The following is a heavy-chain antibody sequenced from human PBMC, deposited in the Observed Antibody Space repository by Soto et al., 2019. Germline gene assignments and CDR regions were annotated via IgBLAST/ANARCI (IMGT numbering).Heavy chain of an antibody. CDR3: ARDHRPWLALYYFDY. Sequence: QVQLVESGGGVVQPGRSLRLSCAASGFTFSSYAMHWVRQAPGKGLEWVAVISYDGSNKYYADSVKGRFTISRDNSKNTLYLQMNSLRAEDTAVYYCARDHRPWLALYYFDYWGQGTLVTVSS. D-gene: IGHD6-19*01. V-gene: IGHV3-30-3*01. CDR1: GFTFSSYA. CDR2: ISYDGSNK. J-gene: IGHJ4*02.